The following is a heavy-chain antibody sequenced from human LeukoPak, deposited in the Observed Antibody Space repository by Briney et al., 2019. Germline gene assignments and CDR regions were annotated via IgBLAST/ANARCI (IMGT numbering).Heavy chain of an antibody. D-gene: IGHD5-18*01. CDR3: AREDSYGVFDY. Sequence: GGSLRLSCAASGFTFSSYWMHWVRQAPGKGLVWVSRINSDGSSTSYADSVKGRFTISRDNAKNTLYLQMNSLRAEDTAVYYCAREDSYGVFDYWGQGTLVTVSS. CDR1: GFTFSSYW. J-gene: IGHJ4*02. V-gene: IGHV3-74*01. CDR2: INSDGSST.